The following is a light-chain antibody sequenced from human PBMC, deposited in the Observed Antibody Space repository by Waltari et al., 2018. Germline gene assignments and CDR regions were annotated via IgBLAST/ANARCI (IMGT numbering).Light chain of an antibody. Sequence: QSALPQPASVSGSPGQSITISCTGTSRVVGDYDWVPWYQQHPGKAPKVVIFDVSYRPSGVSNRFSGSKSGNTASLTISGLQAEDEADYYCTSYTSRHSLVFGTGTKVTVL. V-gene: IGLV2-14*03. CDR2: DVS. J-gene: IGLJ1*01. CDR3: TSYTSRHSLV. CDR1: SRVVGDYDW.